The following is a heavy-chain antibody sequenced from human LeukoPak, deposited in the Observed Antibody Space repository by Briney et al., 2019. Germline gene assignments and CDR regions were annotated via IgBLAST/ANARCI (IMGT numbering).Heavy chain of an antibody. CDR2: INPNSGGT. CDR1: GYTFTGYY. V-gene: IGHV1-2*02. D-gene: IGHD4-17*01. CDR3: ARDDYGDSVGGAFDI. J-gene: IGHJ3*02. Sequence: ASVKVSCKASGYTFTGYYMHWVRQAPGQGLEWMGWINPNSGGTSYAQKFQGRVTMTRDTSISTAYMELSRLRSDDTAVYYCARDDYGDSVGGAFDIWGQGTMVTVSS.